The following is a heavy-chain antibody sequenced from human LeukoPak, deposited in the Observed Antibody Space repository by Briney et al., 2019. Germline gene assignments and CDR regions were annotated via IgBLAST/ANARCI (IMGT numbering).Heavy chain of an antibody. Sequence: SETLSLTCTVSGGSISSYYWSWIRQPPGKGLEWIGYIHYSGATNYSPSLNSRVTISVDTSKNQFSLNLRPVTAADTAVYYCATLRGSSSAVFDYWGQGTLVTVSS. D-gene: IGHD2-2*01. CDR2: IHYSGAT. CDR1: GGSISSYY. J-gene: IGHJ4*02. V-gene: IGHV4-59*08. CDR3: ATLRGSSSAVFDY.